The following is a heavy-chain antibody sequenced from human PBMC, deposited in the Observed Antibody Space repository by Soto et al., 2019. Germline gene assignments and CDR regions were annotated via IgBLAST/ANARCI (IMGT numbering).Heavy chain of an antibody. CDR2: IYYSGST. CDR3: ARARPAGSRLDH. V-gene: IGHV4-30-4*01. J-gene: IGHJ5*02. Sequence: QVQLQESGPGLVKPSQTLSLTCTVSGGSISSGDYYWSWIRQPPGKGLEWIGYIYYSGSTYYNPSPKSRVTTSVDTSKHQFCLKLCSVTAAATALYYSARARPAGSRLDHWGQGTLVTVSS. CDR1: GGSISSGDYY. D-gene: IGHD6-13*01.